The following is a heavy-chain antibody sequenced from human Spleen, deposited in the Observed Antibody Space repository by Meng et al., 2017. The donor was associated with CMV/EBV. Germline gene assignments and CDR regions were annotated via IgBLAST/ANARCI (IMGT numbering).Heavy chain of an antibody. Sequence: RSDYMNWVRQAPGKGLEWVSVIYSGGITYYADSVKGRFTISRDNSKNTLYLQMNSLRAEDTAVYYCARDRRGDSSGYVFGTGYFDLWGRGTLVTVSS. CDR1: RSDY. D-gene: IGHD3-22*01. CDR3: ARDRRGDSSGYVFGTGYFDL. V-gene: IGHV3-53*01. CDR2: IYSGGIT. J-gene: IGHJ2*01.